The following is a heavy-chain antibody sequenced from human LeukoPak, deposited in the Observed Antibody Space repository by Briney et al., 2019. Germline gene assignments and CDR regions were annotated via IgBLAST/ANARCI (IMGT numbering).Heavy chain of an antibody. J-gene: IGHJ6*03. CDR2: MNPNSGNT. CDR1: GYTFTGYY. Sequence: ASVKVSCKASGYTFTGYYMHWVRQAPGQGLEWMGWMNPNSGNTGYAQKFQGRVTITRNTSISTAYMELSSLRSEDTAVYYCARSSGWYYYYYYMDVWGKGTTVTVSS. D-gene: IGHD6-19*01. CDR3: ARSSGWYYYYYYMDV. V-gene: IGHV1-8*03.